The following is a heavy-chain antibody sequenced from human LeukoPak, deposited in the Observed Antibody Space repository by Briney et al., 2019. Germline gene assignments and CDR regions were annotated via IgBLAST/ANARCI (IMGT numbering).Heavy chain of an antibody. CDR1: GGSISSYY. CDR3: ARELGRAFDI. Sequence: PSETLSLTCTVSGGSISSYYWSWIRQPPGKGLEWIGYIYYSGDTNQNPSLNSQATISVDTSKNQFSLKLKSVVAADTAVYYCARELGRAFDIWGQGKLVTVSS. J-gene: IGHJ3*02. CDR2: IYYSGDT. V-gene: IGHV4-59*01.